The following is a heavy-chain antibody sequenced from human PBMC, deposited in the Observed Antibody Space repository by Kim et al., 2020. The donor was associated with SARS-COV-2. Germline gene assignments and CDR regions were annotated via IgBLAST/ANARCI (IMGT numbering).Heavy chain of an antibody. J-gene: IGHJ4*02. Sequence: SETLSLTCTVSGGSMSSYYWSWIRQPPGKGLEWIGYIYYSGSTNYNPSFKSRVTITLDTSNNQFSLKLSSVTAADTAVYYCATSGSYGGRLDYWGQGTLVTVSS. V-gene: IGHV4-59*08. CDR2: IYYSGST. CDR1: GGSMSSYY. D-gene: IGHD1-26*01. CDR3: ATSGSYGGRLDY.